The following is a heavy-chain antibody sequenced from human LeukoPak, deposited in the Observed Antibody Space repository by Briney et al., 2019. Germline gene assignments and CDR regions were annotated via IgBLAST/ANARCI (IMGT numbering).Heavy chain of an antibody. CDR2: IRRGTNGYTT. D-gene: IGHD3-22*01. V-gene: IGHV3-72*01. CDR1: GFTFSDYI. J-gene: IGHJ3*02. CDR3: SRDGAAGDDSAFDI. Sequence: GGSLRLSCTGSGFTFSDYILDWVRQAPGKGLEWLGRIRRGTNGYTTEYAASVKGRFTISRDDSKNSLYLHMNSLKIEDTAMYHCSRDGAAGDDSAFDIWAKGQWSPSLQ.